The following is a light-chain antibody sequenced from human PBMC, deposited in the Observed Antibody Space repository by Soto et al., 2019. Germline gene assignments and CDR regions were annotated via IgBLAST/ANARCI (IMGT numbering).Light chain of an antibody. CDR1: QSVSSN. J-gene: IGKJ4*01. CDR3: QQYGVTPPNT. Sequence: EIVMTQSPATLSVSPGERATLSCRVSQSVSSNLAWYQQKPGQAPRLLIYGASTRATGIPDRFSGSGSGTDFTLTISGLEPEDFALYYCQQYGVTPPNTFGGGTKVDI. CDR2: GAS. V-gene: IGKV3D-15*01.